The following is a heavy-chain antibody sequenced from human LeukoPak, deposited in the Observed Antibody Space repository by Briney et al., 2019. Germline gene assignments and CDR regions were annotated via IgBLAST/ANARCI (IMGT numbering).Heavy chain of an antibody. Sequence: TLSLTCTVSGGPISSYYWSWIRQPPGKALEWLALIYWNDDKRYSPSLKSRPTITKDTSKNQVVLTMTNMDPVDTATYYCAHREATVAAFDYWGQGTLVTVSS. V-gene: IGHV2-5*01. J-gene: IGHJ4*02. CDR2: IYWNDDK. CDR3: AHREATVAAFDY. CDR1: GGPISSYYW. D-gene: IGHD6-19*01.